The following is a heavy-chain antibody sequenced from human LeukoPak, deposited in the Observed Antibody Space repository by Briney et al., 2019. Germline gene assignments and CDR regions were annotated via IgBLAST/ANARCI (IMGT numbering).Heavy chain of an antibody. Sequence: GGSLRLSCAASGFTFSSYYMNWVRQAPGKGLEWVSDITSSGSTTYYADSVKGRFTISRDNAKNSLYLQMNSLRDEDTAVYYCARAKGSMVRNEYWGQGTLVTVSS. D-gene: IGHD3-10*01. J-gene: IGHJ4*02. CDR3: ARAKGSMVRNEY. CDR2: ITSSGSTT. V-gene: IGHV3-48*02. CDR1: GFTFSSYY.